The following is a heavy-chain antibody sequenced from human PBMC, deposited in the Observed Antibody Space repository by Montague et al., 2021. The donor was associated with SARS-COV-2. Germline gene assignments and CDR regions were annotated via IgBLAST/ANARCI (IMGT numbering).Heavy chain of an antibody. CDR3: AREGGTKSSHWWGAFDP. V-gene: IGHV4-59*01. J-gene: IGHJ5*02. CDR1: GDSMSGYY. Sequence: SETLSLTCTVSGDSMSGYYWSWVRQAPGTGLEWIGYIFYSGSTSXNPSLNSRVTISIDTSKKQFSLKLTSVTAADTAVYFCAREGGTKSSHWWGAFDPGGPGPLATVS. D-gene: IGHD2-15*01. CDR2: IFYSGST.